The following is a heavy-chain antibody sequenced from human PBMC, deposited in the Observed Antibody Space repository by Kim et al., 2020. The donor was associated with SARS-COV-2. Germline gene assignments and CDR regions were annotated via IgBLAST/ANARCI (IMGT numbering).Heavy chain of an antibody. Sequence: GGSLRLSCADSGFTFSNYALSWVRQAPGKGLEWVSGISGSGGSTYYADSVRGWFTIPRDNSMNTVYLQMNSMRAEDTAVYSCAKSTGYSGNDGGFDYWGQGSLVTVSS. J-gene: IGHJ4*02. CDR2: ISGSGGST. CDR1: GFTFSNYA. V-gene: IGHV3-23*01. D-gene: IGHD5-12*01. CDR3: AKSTGYSGNDGGFDY.